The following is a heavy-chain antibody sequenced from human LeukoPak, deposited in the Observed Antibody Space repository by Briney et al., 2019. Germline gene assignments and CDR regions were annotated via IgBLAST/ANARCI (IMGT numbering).Heavy chain of an antibody. CDR1: GFTFSSYA. V-gene: IGHV3-30*15. Sequence: GGSLRLSCAASGFTFSSYAMHWVRQAPGKGLEWVAIISSDGNDRYYADSVKGRLTISRDNFKNTLYLQMSSLRAEDTAVYYCARGDYFDSSAYYSLDYWGQGTLVTVSS. CDR3: ARGDYFDSSAYYSLDY. J-gene: IGHJ4*02. D-gene: IGHD3-22*01. CDR2: ISSDGNDR.